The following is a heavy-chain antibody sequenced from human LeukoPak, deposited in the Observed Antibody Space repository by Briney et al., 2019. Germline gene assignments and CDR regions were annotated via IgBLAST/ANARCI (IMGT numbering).Heavy chain of an antibody. CDR2: IYPGDSDT. CDR1: GYSFTNYW. CDR3: ALYGSGSYYKSIAFDI. J-gene: IGHJ3*02. Sequence: GESLKISCQGSGYSFTNYWIGWVRQLPGKGLEWMGIIYPGDSDTRYSPSFQGQVTISADKSISTAYLQWSSLKASDTAMYYCALYGSGSYYKSIAFDIWGQGTMVTVSS. V-gene: IGHV5-51*01. D-gene: IGHD3-10*01.